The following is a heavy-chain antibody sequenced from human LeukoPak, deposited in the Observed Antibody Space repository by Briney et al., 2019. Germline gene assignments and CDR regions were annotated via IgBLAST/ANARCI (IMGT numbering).Heavy chain of an antibody. V-gene: IGHV3-48*03. D-gene: IGHD6-13*01. J-gene: IGHJ4*02. Sequence: PGGSLRLSCAASRFTFSSYGMHWVRQAPGKGLEWISYTSSGDRTIYYADSVRGRFTISRDNAKKSLYLQMNSLRAEDTAVYYCASGGYSSRGFDYWGLGTLVTVSS. CDR1: RFTFSSYG. CDR2: TSSGDRTI. CDR3: ASGGYSSRGFDY.